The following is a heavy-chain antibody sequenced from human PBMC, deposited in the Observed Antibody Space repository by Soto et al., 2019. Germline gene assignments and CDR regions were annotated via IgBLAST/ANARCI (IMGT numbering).Heavy chain of an antibody. CDR3: ARLYCAGDSSIIPGDYYYGMDV. Sequence: QVQLVQSGAEVKKPGASVKVSCKASGYIFISYYIHWVRQAPGQGLEWMGIINPGGGSTSYAEKFQGRVIMTRDTSTSTVYMELSSLRSDDTAVYYCARLYCAGDSSIIPGDYYYGMDVWGQGPTVTVPS. D-gene: IGHD2-21*02. CDR2: INPGGGST. V-gene: IGHV1-46*01. CDR1: GYIFISYY. J-gene: IGHJ6*02.